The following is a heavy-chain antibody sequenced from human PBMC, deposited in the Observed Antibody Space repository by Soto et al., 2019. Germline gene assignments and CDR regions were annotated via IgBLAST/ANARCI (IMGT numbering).Heavy chain of an antibody. CDR3: IRQTGDSTTGWFDP. Sequence: SGXSLRLSCAASGFTLSGSALHWFRQASVKGLEWVGRIRSKANSYATAYTASVKGRFTISRDDSKNTAYLQMNSLRTEDTAVYYCIRQTGDSTTGWFDPWGQGTLVTVSS. CDR2: IRSKANSYAT. V-gene: IGHV3-73*01. D-gene: IGHD2-2*01. CDR1: GFTLSGSA. J-gene: IGHJ5*02.